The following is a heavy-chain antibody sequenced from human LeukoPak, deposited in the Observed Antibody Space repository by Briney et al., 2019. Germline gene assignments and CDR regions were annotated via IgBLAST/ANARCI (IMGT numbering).Heavy chain of an antibody. V-gene: IGHV3-30*02. CDR1: GFIFSGSS. D-gene: IGHD3-3*01. J-gene: IGHJ4*02. CDR3: AKGTSRFNGAFDY. Sequence: GGSLRLSCAASGFIFSGSSMHWVRQAPGKGLEWVCFIRFDATNKYYADSVKGRFTISRDNSKNTLYLQMNSLRAEDTAVYYCAKGTSRFNGAFDYWGQGTLVTVSS. CDR2: IRFDATNK.